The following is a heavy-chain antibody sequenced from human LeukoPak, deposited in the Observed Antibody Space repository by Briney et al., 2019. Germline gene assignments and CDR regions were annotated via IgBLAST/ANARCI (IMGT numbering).Heavy chain of an antibody. J-gene: IGHJ6*02. CDR1: GFTFSSYA. D-gene: IGHD3-9*01. CDR2: IGGSGGNT. V-gene: IGHV3-23*01. Sequence: GGSLRLSCAASGFTFSSYAMSWVRQAPGRGLEWVSAIGGSGGNTYYADSVKGRFTISRDNAKNSLYLQMNSLRAEDTAVYYCARFRYASTWPYGVDVWGQGATVTVSS. CDR3: ARFRYASTWPYGVDV.